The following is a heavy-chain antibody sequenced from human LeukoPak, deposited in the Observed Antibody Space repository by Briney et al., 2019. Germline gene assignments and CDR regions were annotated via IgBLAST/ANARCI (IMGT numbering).Heavy chain of an antibody. CDR1: GGSISSGSYY. Sequence: SQTLSLTCTVSGGSISSGSYYWGWIRQPPGKGREWIVEINHSGSTNYNPSLKSRVTVSVDTSKNQFSLKLSSVTAADTAVYYCARARRYSGYDRISYFDYWGQGTLVTVSS. CDR2: INHSGST. CDR3: ARARRYSGYDRISYFDY. D-gene: IGHD5-12*01. J-gene: IGHJ4*02. V-gene: IGHV4-39*07.